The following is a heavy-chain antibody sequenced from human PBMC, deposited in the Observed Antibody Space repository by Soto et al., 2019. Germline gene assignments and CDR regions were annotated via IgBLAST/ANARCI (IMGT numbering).Heavy chain of an antibody. CDR2: IWSDGSNQ. D-gene: IGHD3-10*01. J-gene: IGHJ4*02. CDR1: GFTFSSYG. Sequence: QVRLMESGGGVVQPGTSLRLSCVGSGFTFSSYGMHWVRQAPGKGLEWVAVIWSDGSNQYYGDSVKGRFTISRDNSKNTLYLQMDGLRVEDTAVYYCAREVNYNRGGNYFGYWGQGTLVTVSS. CDR3: AREVNYNRGGNYFGY. V-gene: IGHV3-33*01.